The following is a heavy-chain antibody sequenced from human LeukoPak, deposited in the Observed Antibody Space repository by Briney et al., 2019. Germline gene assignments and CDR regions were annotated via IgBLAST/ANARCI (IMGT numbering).Heavy chain of an antibody. J-gene: IGHJ5*02. D-gene: IGHD3-16*01. CDR2: IHTSGGT. Sequence: SETLSLTCAVSGASISSSNYYWGWIRQPAGEGLEWIGRIHTSGGTNYNPSLKSRLTISVDTSKNQFSLKLSSVTAADTAIYYCARGQDYVWGSPITWGQGTLVTVSS. V-gene: IGHV4-61*02. CDR3: ARGQDYVWGSPIT. CDR1: GASISSSNYY.